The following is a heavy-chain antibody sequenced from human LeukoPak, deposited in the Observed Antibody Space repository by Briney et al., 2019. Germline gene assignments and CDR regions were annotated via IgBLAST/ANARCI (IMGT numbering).Heavy chain of an antibody. D-gene: IGHD2-15*01. CDR2: ISISSSYI. J-gene: IGHJ4*02. V-gene: IGHV3-21*01. CDR3: ARRMVVAADFDY. CDR1: GFTFSSYS. Sequence: GGSLRLSCAPSGFTFSSYSMNWVRQAPGKGLEWVSSISISSSYIYYADSVKGRFTISRDNAKDSLYLQMNRLRAGDTAVYYCARRMVVAADFDYWGQGTPVTVSS.